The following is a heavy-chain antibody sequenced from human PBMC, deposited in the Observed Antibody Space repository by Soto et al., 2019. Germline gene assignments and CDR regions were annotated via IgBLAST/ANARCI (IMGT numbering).Heavy chain of an antibody. J-gene: IGHJ2*01. V-gene: IGHV4-30-4*08. Sequence: QVQLQESGPGLVKPSQTLSLTCGVSGASISIGDSFWSWIRQPPGKGREWIGYVFYTGSTYYNPSLKSRVSISVDSSKKQFSLTLSSVTAADTAVYYCAKAGSLGYWYFDLWGRGALVTVSS. CDR3: AKAGSLGYWYFDL. D-gene: IGHD1-26*01. CDR1: GASISIGDSF. CDR2: VFYTGST.